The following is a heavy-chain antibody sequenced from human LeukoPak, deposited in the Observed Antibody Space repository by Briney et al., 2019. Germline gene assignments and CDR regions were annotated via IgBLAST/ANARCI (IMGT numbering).Heavy chain of an antibody. D-gene: IGHD6-19*01. V-gene: IGHV4-4*07. Sequence: SETLSLTCTVSGGSISSYYWSWIRQPAGEGLEWIGRIYTSGSTNYNPSLKSRVTMSVDTSKNQFSLKLSSVTAADTAVYYCARVQYSSGRALMYYFDFWGQGTLVTVSS. CDR3: ARVQYSSGRALMYYFDF. CDR2: IYTSGST. CDR1: GGSISSYY. J-gene: IGHJ4*02.